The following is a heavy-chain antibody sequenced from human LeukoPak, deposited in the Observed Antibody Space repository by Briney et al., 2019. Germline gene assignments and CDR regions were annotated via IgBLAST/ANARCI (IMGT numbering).Heavy chain of an antibody. V-gene: IGHV4-59*01. CDR1: GGSISSYY. CDR2: IYHSGST. J-gene: IGHJ2*01. D-gene: IGHD5-24*01. Sequence: SETLSLTCTVSGGSISSYYWSWIRQPPGKGLEWIGYIYHSGSTNYNPSLKSRVTISVDTSKNQFSLKLSSVTAADTAVYYCARGESETDFDLWGRGTLVTVSS. CDR3: ARGESETDFDL.